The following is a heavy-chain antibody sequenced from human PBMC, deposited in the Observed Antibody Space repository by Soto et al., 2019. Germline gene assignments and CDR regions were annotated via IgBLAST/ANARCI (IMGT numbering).Heavy chain of an antibody. J-gene: IGHJ5*02. CDR1: GGSITSYF. D-gene: IGHD2-15*01. CDR3: VRGGQGFCGGRRCYMFDP. V-gene: IGHV4-59*01. Sequence: QVHLQESGPGLVKPSETLSLTCTVSGGSITSYFWSWIRQPPGRGLEWIGHMHFSGSTDYNSFLKSRVSMSADTSKNQFSLKLTSVTAADTAVYHCVRGGQGFCGGRRCYMFDPWGPGILVTVSS. CDR2: MHFSGST.